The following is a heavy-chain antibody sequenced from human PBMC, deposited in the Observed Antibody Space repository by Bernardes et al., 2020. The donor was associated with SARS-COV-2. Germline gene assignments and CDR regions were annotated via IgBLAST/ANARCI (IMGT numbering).Heavy chain of an antibody. Sequence: GGSLRLSCVASGFTFSSYVMRWVRQAPGKGLEWVSRISGSGDSTYYADSVKGRFTISKDNSKNTLYLQMNSLRAEDTAIYYCAKGSGSYYYFDDWGQGTLVTVS. CDR3: AKGSGSYYYFDD. J-gene: IGHJ4*02. D-gene: IGHD1-26*01. V-gene: IGHV3-23*01. CDR2: ISGSGDST. CDR1: GFTFSSYV.